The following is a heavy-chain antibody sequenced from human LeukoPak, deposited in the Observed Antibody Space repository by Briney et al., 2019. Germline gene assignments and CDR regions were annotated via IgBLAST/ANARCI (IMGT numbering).Heavy chain of an antibody. V-gene: IGHV1-18*04. J-gene: IGHJ1*01. D-gene: IGHD6-19*01. CDR3: ARDQSSSGWVEYFQH. CDR1: GYTFTTYH. CDR2: ISAYNGNT. Sequence: ASVTVSCKASGYTFTTYHIHWVRQAPGQGLEWMGWISAYNGNTDYAQKLQGRVTMTTDTSTSTAYMELSSLRSEDTAVYYCARDQSSSGWVEYFQHWGQGTLVTVSS.